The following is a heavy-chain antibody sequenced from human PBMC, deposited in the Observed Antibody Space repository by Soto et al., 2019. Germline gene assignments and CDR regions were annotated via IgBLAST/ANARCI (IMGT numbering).Heavy chain of an antibody. Sequence: ASVKVSCKASGYTFTGYYMHWVRQAPGQGLEWMGWINPNSGGTNYAQKFQGWVTMTRDTSINTAYMELSRLRSDDTAVYYCARGEAARHYYYYYYGMDVWGQGTTVTVSS. CDR2: INPNSGGT. CDR1: GYTFTGYY. CDR3: ARGEAARHYYYYYYGMDV. V-gene: IGHV1-2*04. J-gene: IGHJ6*02. D-gene: IGHD6-6*01.